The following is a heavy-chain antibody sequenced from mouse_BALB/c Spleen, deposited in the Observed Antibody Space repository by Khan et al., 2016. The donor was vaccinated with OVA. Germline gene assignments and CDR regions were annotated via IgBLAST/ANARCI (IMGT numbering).Heavy chain of an antibody. Sequence: QVQLQQSGAELVRPGSSMKISCKASGYAFSNYWMNWVRQGPGQGLEWIGQIYPGDGNTTYNGKFKDKATLTSDNSSSTAYMQLSSLTSEDYAGYFCARSGYDFLADGGQGTLVTVSA. D-gene: IGHD2-14*01. CDR1: GYAFSNYW. J-gene: IGHJ3*01. CDR3: ARSGYDFLAD. CDR2: IYPGDGNT. V-gene: IGHV1-80*01.